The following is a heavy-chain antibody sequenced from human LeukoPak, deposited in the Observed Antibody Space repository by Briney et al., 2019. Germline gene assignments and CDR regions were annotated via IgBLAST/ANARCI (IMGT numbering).Heavy chain of an antibody. Sequence: SETLSLTCTVSGGSISSSSYYWGWIRQPPGKGLEWIGSIYYSGSTYYHPSLKSRVTISVDTSKNQFSLKLSSVTAADTAVYYCVRVNILTGFYAFDIWGQGTMVTVSS. V-gene: IGHV4-39*07. CDR3: VRVNILTGFYAFDI. CDR2: IYYSGST. D-gene: IGHD3-9*01. J-gene: IGHJ3*02. CDR1: GGSISSSSYY.